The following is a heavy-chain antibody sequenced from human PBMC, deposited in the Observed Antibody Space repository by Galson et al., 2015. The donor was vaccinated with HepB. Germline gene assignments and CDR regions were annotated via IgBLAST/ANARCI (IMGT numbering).Heavy chain of an antibody. CDR1: GFSFSTHW. D-gene: IGHD6-6*01. J-gene: IGHJ4*02. CDR2: IKEDGSAI. CDR3: VEAALH. V-gene: IGHV3-7*03. Sequence: SLRLSCAASGFSFSTHWMSWVRQAPGKGLQWVANIKEDGSAIYYADSVKGRFSIYRDNAKKSLYLQMNSLRAEDTAVYYCVEAALHWGQGALVTVSS.